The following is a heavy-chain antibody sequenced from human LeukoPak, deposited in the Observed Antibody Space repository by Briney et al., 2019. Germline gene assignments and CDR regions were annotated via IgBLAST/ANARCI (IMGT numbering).Heavy chain of an antibody. CDR1: GGSISRYF. D-gene: IGHD5-24*01. J-gene: IGHJ6*03. V-gene: IGHV4-4*07. CDR3: ARTRVVATISYSYSYMDV. Sequence: SETLSLTCTVSGGSISRYFWSWLRQPAGKGLEWIGRMYTSGSTNYNPSLKSRVTMSADTSKNQFSLKLYPVTAADTAVYYCARTRVVATISYSYSYMDVWGKGTTVTISS. CDR2: MYTSGST.